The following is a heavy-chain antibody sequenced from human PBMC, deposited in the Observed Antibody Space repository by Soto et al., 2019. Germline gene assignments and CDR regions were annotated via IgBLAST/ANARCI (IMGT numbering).Heavy chain of an antibody. Sequence: QVQLVESGGGVVQPGRSLRLSCAASGFTFSSYAMHWVRQAPGKGLEWVAVISYDGSNKYYADSVKGRFTISRDNSKNSLNLQMNSLRAEDTAVYYCARRGRGSCGLYAFEIWGQGTMVTVSS. J-gene: IGHJ3*02. V-gene: IGHV3-30-3*01. CDR2: ISYDGSNK. D-gene: IGHD2-15*01. CDR1: GFTFSSYA. CDR3: ARRGRGSCGLYAFEI.